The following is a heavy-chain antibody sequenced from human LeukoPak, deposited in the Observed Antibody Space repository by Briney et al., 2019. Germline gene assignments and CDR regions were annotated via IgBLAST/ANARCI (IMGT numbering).Heavy chain of an antibody. J-gene: IGHJ4*02. CDR1: GYSFTSYW. CDR2: IYPGDSDT. CDR3: ARYAYSSGYYSQIDY. V-gene: IGHV5-51*01. D-gene: IGHD3-22*01. Sequence: GESLKISCKGSGYSFTSYWIGWVRQMPGKGLEWMGIIYPGDSDTRYSPSFQGQVTISADKSISTAYLQWSSLKASDTAMYYCARYAYSSGYYSQIDYWGQGTLVTVSS.